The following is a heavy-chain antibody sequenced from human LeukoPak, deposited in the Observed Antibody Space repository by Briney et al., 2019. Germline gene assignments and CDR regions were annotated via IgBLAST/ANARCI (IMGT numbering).Heavy chain of an antibody. D-gene: IGHD3-3*01. CDR3: ARDRGITIFGVVAYYYYMDV. CDR2: ISAYNGNT. V-gene: IGHV1-18*01. J-gene: IGHJ6*03. Sequence: GASVKVSCKASGYTFTSYGISWVRQAPGQGLEWMGWISAYNGNTNYAQKLQGRVTMTTDTSTSTAYMGLRSLRSDDTAVYYCARDRGITIFGVVAYYYYMDVWGKGTTVTVSS. CDR1: GYTFTSYG.